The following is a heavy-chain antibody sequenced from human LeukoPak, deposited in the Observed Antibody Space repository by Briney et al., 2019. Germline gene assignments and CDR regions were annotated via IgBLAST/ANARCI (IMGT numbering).Heavy chain of an antibody. D-gene: IGHD3-10*01. CDR3: ARDPIGFGGYYYYGMDV. V-gene: IGHV4-39*07. CDR2: IYYSGST. CDR1: GGSISSSSYY. J-gene: IGHJ6*02. Sequence: PSETLSLTCTVSGGSISSSSYYWGWIRQPPGKGLEWIGSIYYSGSTYYNPSLKSRVTISVDTSKNQFSLKLSSVTAAGTAVYYCARDPIGFGGYYYYGMDVWGQGTTVTVSS.